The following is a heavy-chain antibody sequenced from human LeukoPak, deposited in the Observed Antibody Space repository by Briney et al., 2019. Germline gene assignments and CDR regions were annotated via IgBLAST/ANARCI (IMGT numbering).Heavy chain of an antibody. Sequence: GGSLRLSCAASGFTFDDYAMHWVRQAPGKGLEWVSLISGDGGSTYYADSVKGRFTISRDNSKNSLYLQMNSLITGDTALYFCAKEGTETQASSAEYFQHWGQGTLVTVSS. J-gene: IGHJ1*01. CDR1: GFTFDDYA. D-gene: IGHD6-19*01. CDR3: AKEGTETQASSAEYFQH. CDR2: ISGDGGST. V-gene: IGHV3-43*02.